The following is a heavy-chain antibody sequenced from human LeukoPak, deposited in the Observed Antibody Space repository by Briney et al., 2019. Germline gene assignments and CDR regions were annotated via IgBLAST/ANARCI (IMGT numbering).Heavy chain of an antibody. D-gene: IGHD6-19*01. V-gene: IGHV3-74*01. CDR3: AKYYNSGWGNAFDI. Sequence: GGSLRLSCAASGFTFSNYWMHWVRQTPGKGLVWVSRINNDGSTTSYADSVKGRFTISRDNSKSTLYLQMNSLRAEYTAVYYCAKYYNSGWGNAFDIWGQGTMVTVSS. CDR1: GFTFSNYW. J-gene: IGHJ3*02. CDR2: INNDGSTT.